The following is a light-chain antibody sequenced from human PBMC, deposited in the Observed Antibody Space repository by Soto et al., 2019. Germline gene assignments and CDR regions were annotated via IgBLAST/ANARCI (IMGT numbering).Light chain of an antibody. CDR2: EVS. CDR3: CSYAGSPFYV. CDR1: SSYVGSYNL. J-gene: IGLJ1*01. Sequence: QSVLTQPASVSGSPGQSITISCTGTSSYVGSYNLVSWYQQHPGKAPKLMIYEVSKRPSGVSNRFSGSKSGNTASLTISGLQAEDEADYYCCSYAGSPFYVFGTATNVTVL. V-gene: IGLV2-23*02.